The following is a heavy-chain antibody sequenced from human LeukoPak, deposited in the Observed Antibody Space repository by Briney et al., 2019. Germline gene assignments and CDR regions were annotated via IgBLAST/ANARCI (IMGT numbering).Heavy chain of an antibody. J-gene: IGHJ4*02. Sequence: SETLSLTCTVSGVSINNNYWTWIRQPPGKGLEWIGYLYSSGSSNYNPSLKSRVTISVDTSKNQFSLKLSSVAAADTAVYYCAREGYYYGSGSYSDYWGQGTLVTVSS. CDR3: AREGYYYGSGSYSDY. V-gene: IGHV4-59*01. CDR2: LYSSGSS. CDR1: GVSINNNY. D-gene: IGHD3-10*01.